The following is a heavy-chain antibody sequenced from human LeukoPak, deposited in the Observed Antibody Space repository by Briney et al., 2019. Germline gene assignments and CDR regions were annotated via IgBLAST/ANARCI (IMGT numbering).Heavy chain of an antibody. CDR2: ISYDGSNK. CDR3: AKNWPGEMATTFDY. J-gene: IGHJ4*02. Sequence: PGGSLRLSCAASGFTFDDYGMSWVRQAPGKGLEWVAFISYDGSNKYYADSVKGRFTISRDNSKNTLYLQMNSLRAEDTAVYYCAKNWPGEMATTFDYWGQGTLVTVSS. CDR1: GFTFDDYG. D-gene: IGHD5-24*01. V-gene: IGHV3-30*18.